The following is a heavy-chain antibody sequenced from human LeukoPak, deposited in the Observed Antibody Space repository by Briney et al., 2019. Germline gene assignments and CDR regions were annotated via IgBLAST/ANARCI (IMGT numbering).Heavy chain of an antibody. CDR2: IYYSGST. CDR3: ARGFRFWSGVQGYFDY. Sequence: PSETLSLTCTVSGGSISSYYWSWIRQPPGKGLEWIGYIYYSGSTYYNPSLKSRVTISVDTSKNQFSLKLSSVTAADTAVYYCARGFRFWSGVQGYFDYWGQGTLVTVSS. D-gene: IGHD3-3*01. CDR1: GGSISSYY. V-gene: IGHV4-59*12. J-gene: IGHJ4*02.